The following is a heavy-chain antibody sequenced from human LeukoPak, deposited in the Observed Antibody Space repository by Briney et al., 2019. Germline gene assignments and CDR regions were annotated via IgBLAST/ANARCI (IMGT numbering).Heavy chain of an antibody. CDR2: IIPILGIS. V-gene: IGHV1-69*04. D-gene: IGHD2-15*01. CDR1: GGTFTNHA. J-gene: IGHJ6*02. CDR3: ARLYCSGGDCYVGATDYYYGMDV. Sequence: ASVKVSCKASGGTFTNHAISWVRQAPGQGLEWLGRIIPILGISNYAQKVQGRVTITADKPTSTAYMELSSLRSQDAGVYYCARLYCSGGDCYVGATDYYYGMDVWGQGTTVTVSS.